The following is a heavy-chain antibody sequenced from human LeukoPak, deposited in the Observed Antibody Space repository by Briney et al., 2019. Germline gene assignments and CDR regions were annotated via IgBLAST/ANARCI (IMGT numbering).Heavy chain of an antibody. CDR3: ARSDGYNPFDY. Sequence: SETLSLTCTVSGGSISSSSYYWGWIRQPPGKGLEWIGSIYYSGSTYYNPSLKSRVTISVDTSKNQFSLKLSSVTAADTAVYYCARSDGYNPFDYWDQGTLVTVSS. J-gene: IGHJ4*02. CDR1: GGSISSSSYY. CDR2: IYYSGST. V-gene: IGHV4-39*01. D-gene: IGHD5-24*01.